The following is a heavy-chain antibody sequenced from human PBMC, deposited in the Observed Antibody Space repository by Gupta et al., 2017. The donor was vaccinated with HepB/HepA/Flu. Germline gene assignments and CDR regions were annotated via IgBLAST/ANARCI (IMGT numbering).Heavy chain of an antibody. CDR2: ISWDGGST. V-gene: IGHV3-43*01. CDR3: AKGDVVAALYTNMDV. Sequence: EVQLVESGGVVVRPGGSLRLSCAASGFTFDDYTMPWVRKARGKGLEWVSLISWDGGSTYYADSVKGRFTISRDNSKNSLYLQMNSLRTEDTALYYCAKGDVVAALYTNMDVWGKGTTVTVSS. D-gene: IGHD2-15*01. J-gene: IGHJ6*03. CDR1: GFTFDDYT.